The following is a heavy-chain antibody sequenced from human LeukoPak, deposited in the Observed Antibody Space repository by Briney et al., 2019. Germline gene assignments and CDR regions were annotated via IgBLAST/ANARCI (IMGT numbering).Heavy chain of an antibody. Sequence: GRSLRLSCAASGFTFSSYAMHWVRQAPGKGLEWVAVISYDGSNKYYADSVKGRFTISRDNSKNTLYLQMNSLRAEDTAVYYCAKTQTLYYYGSGSYYGMDVWGKGTTVTVSS. CDR3: AKTQTLYYYGSGSYYGMDV. V-gene: IGHV3-30*04. D-gene: IGHD3-10*01. CDR2: ISYDGSNK. CDR1: GFTFSSYA. J-gene: IGHJ6*04.